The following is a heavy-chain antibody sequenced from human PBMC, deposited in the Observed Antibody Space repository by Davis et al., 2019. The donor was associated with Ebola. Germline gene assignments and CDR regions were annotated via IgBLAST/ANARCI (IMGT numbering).Heavy chain of an antibody. V-gene: IGHV4-59*01. D-gene: IGHD5-18*01. CDR3: ARGWRTAMIDD. J-gene: IGHJ4*02. CDR2: IYYSGST. Sequence: WGSLRLSCTVSGDSTSTTYYWTWIRQPPGKGLEWIGHIYYSGSTNYNPSLKSRVTISVDTSKNQFSLELTSVTAADTAVYYCARGWRTAMIDDWGQGNLVTVSS. CDR1: GDSTSTTYY.